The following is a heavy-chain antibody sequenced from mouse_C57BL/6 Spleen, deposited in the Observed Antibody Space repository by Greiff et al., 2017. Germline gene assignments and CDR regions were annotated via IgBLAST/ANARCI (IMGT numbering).Heavy chain of an antibody. V-gene: IGHV2-2*01. CDR2: IWSGGST. J-gene: IGHJ4*01. CDR1: GFSLTSYG. Sequence: VKLVESGPGLVQPSQSLSITCTVSGFSLTSYGVHWVRQSPGKGLEWLGVIWSGGSTDYNAAFISRLSISKDNSKGQVFFKMNSLQADDTAIYYCARNHYYGIYAMDYWGQGTSVTVSS. D-gene: IGHD1-1*01. CDR3: ARNHYYGIYAMDY.